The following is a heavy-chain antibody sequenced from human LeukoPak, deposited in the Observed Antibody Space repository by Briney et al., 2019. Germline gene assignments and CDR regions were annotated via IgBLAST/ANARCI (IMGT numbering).Heavy chain of an antibody. V-gene: IGHV1-69*04. D-gene: IGHD5-18*01. CDR1: GGTFSSYA. Sequence: ASVKVSCKASGGTFSSYAISWVRQAPGQGLEWMGRIIPILGIANYAQKFQGRVTITADKSTSTAYMELSSLRSEDTAVYYCAREGWDTAMALYYYYGMDVWGQGTTVTVSS. CDR3: AREGWDTAMALYYYYGMDV. J-gene: IGHJ6*02. CDR2: IIPILGIA.